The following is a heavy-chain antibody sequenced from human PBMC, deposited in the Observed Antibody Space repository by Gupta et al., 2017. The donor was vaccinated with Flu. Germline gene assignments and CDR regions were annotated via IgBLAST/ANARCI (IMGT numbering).Heavy chain of an antibody. V-gene: IGHV3-48*01. CDR1: GFTFSGSS. D-gene: IGHD1-7*01. CDR3: ARDWYNWNYGGYFQH. Sequence: EVLLVEYGGGLVQLGGFLRLSCAASGFTFSGSSMNWVRQAPGKGLEWVSYISSSSSTIYYADTVKCRFTISRDNAKNSLYLQMNSLRAEDTAVYYCARDWYNWNYGGYFQHWGQGTLVTVSS. J-gene: IGHJ1*01. CDR2: ISSSSSTI.